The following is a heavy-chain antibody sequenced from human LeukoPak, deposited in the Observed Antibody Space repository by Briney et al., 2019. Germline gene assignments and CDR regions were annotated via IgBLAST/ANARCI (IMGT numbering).Heavy chain of an antibody. CDR3: ARVKQQLVRLLGRDTTYYYYYYMDV. D-gene: IGHD6-13*01. CDR2: IKQDGSEK. J-gene: IGHJ6*03. V-gene: IGHV3-7*01. Sequence: GGSLRLSCAASGFTFSSYWMIWVRQAPGKGLEWVANIKQDGSEKHYVGSVKGRFTISRDNAKNSLFLQMNSLRVEDTAVYYCARVKQQLVRLLGRDTTYYYYYYMDVWGKGTTVTVSS. CDR1: GFTFSSYW.